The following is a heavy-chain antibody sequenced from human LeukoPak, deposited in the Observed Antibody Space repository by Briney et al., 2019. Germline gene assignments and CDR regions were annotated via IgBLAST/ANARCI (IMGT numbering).Heavy chain of an antibody. D-gene: IGHD3-22*01. J-gene: IGHJ6*03. V-gene: IGHV4-34*01. CDR1: GGSFSDYY. CDR2: MSPSGSS. CDR3: ARGRQDVNMILVVMAGVSYYLDV. Sequence: PSETLSLTCAVYGGSFSDYYRTWIRQTPGKGLEWIGEMSPSGSSNYNPSLKSRVTISVDTSKNQFSLKLRSVTAADTAVYYCARGRQDVNMILVVMAGVSYYLDVWSKGTTVTVS.